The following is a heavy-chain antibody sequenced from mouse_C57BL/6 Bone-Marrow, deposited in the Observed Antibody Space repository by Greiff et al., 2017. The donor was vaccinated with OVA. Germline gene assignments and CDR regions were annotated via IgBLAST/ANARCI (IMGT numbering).Heavy chain of an antibody. D-gene: IGHD1-1*01. J-gene: IGHJ2*01. CDR2: ISSGSSTI. CDR3: ARPGYYYGSRGAFDY. V-gene: IGHV5-17*01. Sequence: EVQRVESGGGLVKPGGSLKLSCAASGFTFSDYGMHWVRQAPEKGLEWVAYISSGSSTIYYADTVKGRFTISRDNAKNTLFMQMTRLRSEDTAMYYCARPGYYYGSRGAFDYWGQGTTLTVSS. CDR1: GFTFSDYG.